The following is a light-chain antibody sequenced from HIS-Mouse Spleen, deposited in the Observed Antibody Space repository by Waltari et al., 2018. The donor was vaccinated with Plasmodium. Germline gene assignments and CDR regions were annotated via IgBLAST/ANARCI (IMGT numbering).Light chain of an antibody. CDR1: QSVLYSYNNKNY. CDR2: WAS. CDR3: QQYYSTPYT. Sequence: DIVMTQSPDSLAVSLGERATINCKSSQSVLYSYNNKNYLAWDQQKPGKPPKLLIYWASTRESGVPDRFSGSGSGTDFTVTISSLQAEDVAVYYCQQYYSTPYTFGQGTKLEIK. V-gene: IGKV4-1*01. J-gene: IGKJ2*01.